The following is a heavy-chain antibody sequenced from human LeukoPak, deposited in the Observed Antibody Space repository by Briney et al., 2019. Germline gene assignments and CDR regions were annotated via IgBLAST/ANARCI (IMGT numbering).Heavy chain of an antibody. CDR3: ARGVRGWLLIPYNWFDP. CDR1: GGSISSGGYY. D-gene: IGHD3-9*01. V-gene: IGHV4-30-2*01. CDR2: IYHSGST. J-gene: IGHJ5*02. Sequence: SETLSLTCTVSGGSISSGGYYWSWIRQPPGKGLEWIGYIYHSGSTYYNPSLKSRVTISVDRSKNQFSLKLSSVTAADTAVYYCARGVRGWLLIPYNWFDPWGQGTLVTVSS.